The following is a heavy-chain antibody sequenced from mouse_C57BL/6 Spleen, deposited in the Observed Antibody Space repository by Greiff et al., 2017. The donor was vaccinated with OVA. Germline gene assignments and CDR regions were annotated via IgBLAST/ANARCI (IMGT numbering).Heavy chain of an antibody. CDR3: AREGGTKGYFDY. CDR2: ISYSGST. CDR1: GYSITSGYD. J-gene: IGHJ2*01. V-gene: IGHV3-1*01. D-gene: IGHD4-1*01. Sequence: VQLKESGPGMVKPSQSLSLTCTVTGYSITSGYDWHWIRHFPGNKLEWMGYISYSGSTNYNPSLKSRISITHDTSKNHFFLKLNSVTTEDTATYYCAREGGTKGYFDYWGQGTTLTVSS.